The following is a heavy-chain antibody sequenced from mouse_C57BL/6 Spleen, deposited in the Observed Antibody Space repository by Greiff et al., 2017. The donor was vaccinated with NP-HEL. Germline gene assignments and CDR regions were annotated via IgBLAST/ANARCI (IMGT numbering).Heavy chain of an antibody. J-gene: IGHJ1*03. CDR2: IWSDGST. CDR1: GFSLTSYG. Sequence: VHLVESGPGLVAPSQSLSITCTVSGFSLTSYGVHWVRQPPGKGLEWLVVIWSDGSTTYNSALKSRLSISKDNSKSQVFLKMNSLQTDDTAMYYCARHGDYYYGSSYVGGYFDVWGTGTTVTVSS. CDR3: ARHGDYYYGSSYVGGYFDV. V-gene: IGHV2-6-1*01. D-gene: IGHD1-1*01.